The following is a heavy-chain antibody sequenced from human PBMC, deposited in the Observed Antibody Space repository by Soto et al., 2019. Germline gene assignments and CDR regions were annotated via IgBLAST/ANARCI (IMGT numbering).Heavy chain of an antibody. J-gene: IGHJ4*02. CDR2: ISYDGSNK. CDR1: GFTFSSYA. D-gene: IGHD5-18*01. Sequence: QVQLVESGGGVVQPGRSLRLSCAASGFTFSSYAMHWVHQAPRKGLEWVAVISYDGSNKYYADSVKGRFTISRDNSKNTLYLQMNSLRAEDTAVYYCARDWWTYTFGYYFDSWGQGTLVTVSS. V-gene: IGHV3-30-3*01. CDR3: ARDWWTYTFGYYFDS.